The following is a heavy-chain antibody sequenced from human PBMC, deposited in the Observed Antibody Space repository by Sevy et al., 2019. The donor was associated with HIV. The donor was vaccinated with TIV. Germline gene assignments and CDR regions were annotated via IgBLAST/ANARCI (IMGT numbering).Heavy chain of an antibody. CDR3: ARVRADNWFDP. J-gene: IGHJ5*02. Sequence: GGSLRLSCAASGFTFSSYDMDWVRQATGRGLEWVSAIGTAGDTYYPGSVKGRFTISRENAKNSLYLQMNSLRAGDTAVYYCARVRADNWFDPWGQRTLVTVSS. V-gene: IGHV3-13*01. CDR2: IGTAGDT. CDR1: GFTFSSYD.